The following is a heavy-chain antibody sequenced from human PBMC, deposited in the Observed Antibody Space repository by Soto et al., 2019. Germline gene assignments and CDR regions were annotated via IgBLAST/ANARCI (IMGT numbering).Heavy chain of an antibody. CDR2: IYYSGST. CDR3: ARLGVALEWYPYYYYMDV. D-gene: IGHD3-3*01. V-gene: IGHV4-59*08. J-gene: IGHJ6*03. Sequence: SETLSLTYTVSGGSTSSYYWSWIRQPPGKGLEWIGYIYYSGSTNYNPSLKSRVTISVDTSKNQFSLKLSSVTAADTAVYYCARLGVALEWYPYYYYMDVWGKGTTVTVSS. CDR1: GGSTSSYY.